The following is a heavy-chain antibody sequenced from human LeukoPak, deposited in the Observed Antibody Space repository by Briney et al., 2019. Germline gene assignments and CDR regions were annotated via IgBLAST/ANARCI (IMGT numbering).Heavy chain of an antibody. V-gene: IGHV1-46*01. D-gene: IGHD4-23*01. CDR3: ARDNSVEDTAWWFDP. CDR2: INPSGGST. J-gene: IGHJ5*02. Sequence: GASVKLSCKASGYTFTSYYMHWVRQAPGQGLEWMGIINPSGGSTNYAQKFQGRVTMTRDMSTSTDYMELSSLRSEDTAVYYCARDNSVEDTAWWFDPWGQGTLVTVSS. CDR1: GYTFTSYY.